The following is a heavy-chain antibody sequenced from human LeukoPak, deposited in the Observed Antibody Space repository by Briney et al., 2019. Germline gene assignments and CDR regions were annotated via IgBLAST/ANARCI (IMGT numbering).Heavy chain of an antibody. V-gene: IGHV4-34*01. CDR2: ISDHGGT. J-gene: IGHJ6*03. D-gene: IGHD2-2*01. CDR3: ARMSHCSSTSCYGYYYYYFMDV. CDR1: GGSFTGYY. Sequence: SETLSLTCDIYGGSFTGYYWSWIRQPPGMGLEWIGEISDHGGTNYNPSLKSRVTISGDTSKSQFSLKLSSVTAADTAVYYCARMSHCSSTSCYGYYYYYFMDVWGKGTTVTVSS.